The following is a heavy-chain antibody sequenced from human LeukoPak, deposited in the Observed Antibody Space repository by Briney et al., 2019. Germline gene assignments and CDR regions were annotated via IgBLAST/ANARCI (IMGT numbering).Heavy chain of an antibody. V-gene: IGHV4-30-4*01. D-gene: IGHD2-8*01. CDR2: IYYSGST. CDR1: GGSISSSSYY. CDR3: ARVGYCTNSVCYKPASGIDY. J-gene: IGHJ4*02. Sequence: KASETLSLTCAVSGGSISSSSYYWSWIRQPPGKGLEWIGYIYYSGSTYYNPSLKSRVTISVDTSKNQFSLKLSSVTAADTAVYYCARVGYCTNSVCYKPASGIDYWGQGTLVTVSS.